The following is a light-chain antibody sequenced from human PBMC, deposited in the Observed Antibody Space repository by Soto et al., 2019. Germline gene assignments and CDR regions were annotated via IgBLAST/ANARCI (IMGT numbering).Light chain of an antibody. CDR1: SSDVGGYTY. CDR2: DVS. V-gene: IGLV2-11*01. J-gene: IGLJ1*01. CDR3: CSYAGRYTYV. Sequence: QSVLTQPRSVSGSPGRSVSISCTGTSSDVGGYTYVSWYQQHPGKAPKVMIYDVSKRPSGVPDRFSGSKSGNTASLTISGLQSEDEADYYCCSYAGRYTYVFGTGTKV.